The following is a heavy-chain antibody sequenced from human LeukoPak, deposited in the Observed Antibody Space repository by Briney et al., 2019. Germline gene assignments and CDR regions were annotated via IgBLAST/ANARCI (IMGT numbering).Heavy chain of an antibody. CDR3: ARHVWVVAAQDFDY. CDR2: IYYSGST. V-gene: IGHV4-39*01. Sequence: KPSETLSLTCTVPGGPISSSSYYWGWIRQPPGKGLEWIGSIYYSGSTYYNPSLKSRVTISVDTSKNQFSLKLSSVTAADTAVYYCARHVWVVAAQDFDYWGQGTLVTVSS. D-gene: IGHD2-15*01. J-gene: IGHJ4*02. CDR1: GGPISSSSYY.